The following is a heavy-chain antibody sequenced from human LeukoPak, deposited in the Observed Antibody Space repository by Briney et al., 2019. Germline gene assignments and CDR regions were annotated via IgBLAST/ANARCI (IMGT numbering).Heavy chain of an antibody. CDR1: GYSFTSYW. D-gene: IGHD6-19*01. CDR3: AREGYSSGWYGSYYYYGMDV. J-gene: IGHJ6*02. Sequence: GESLKISCKGSGYSFTSYWIGWVRQMPGKGLEWMGIIYPGDSGIRYSPSFQGQVTISADKSISTAYLQWSSLRAEDTAVYYCAREGYSSGWYGSYYYYGMDVWGQGTTVTVSS. V-gene: IGHV5-51*01. CDR2: IYPGDSGI.